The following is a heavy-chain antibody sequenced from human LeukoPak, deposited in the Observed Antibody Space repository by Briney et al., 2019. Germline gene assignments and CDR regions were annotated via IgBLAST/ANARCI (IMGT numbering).Heavy chain of an antibody. J-gene: IGHJ2*01. CDR3: ARRTVTRDWYFDL. CDR2: ISSSGTTI. V-gene: IGHV3-11*01. Sequence: SYISSSGTTIYYADSVKGRFTISRDNAKNSLYLQMNSLRAEDTAVYYCARRTVTRDWYFDLWGRGTLVTVSS. D-gene: IGHD4-17*01.